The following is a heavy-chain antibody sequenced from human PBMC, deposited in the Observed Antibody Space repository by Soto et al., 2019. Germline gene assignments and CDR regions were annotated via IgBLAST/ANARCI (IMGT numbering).Heavy chain of an antibody. D-gene: IGHD3-3*01. J-gene: IGHJ6*02. CDR1: GGTFSSYA. V-gene: IGHV1-69*13. CDR3: ARPSFMIFGVVPSRPYYYYGMDV. CDR2: IIPIFGTA. Sequence: ASVKVSCKASGGTFSSYAISWVRQAPGQGLEWMGGIIPIFGTANYAQKFQGRVTITADESTSTAYMELSSLRSEDTAVYYCARPSFMIFGVVPSRPYYYYGMDVWGQGSTVTVSS.